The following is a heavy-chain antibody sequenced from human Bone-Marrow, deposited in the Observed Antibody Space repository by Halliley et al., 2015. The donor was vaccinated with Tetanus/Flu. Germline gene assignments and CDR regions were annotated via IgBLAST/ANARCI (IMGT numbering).Heavy chain of an antibody. Sequence: TLSLTCSVSGGSISSTSYYWGWIRQPPGKGLEWIGSIYYNGDTYYNPSLKSRVTISVDTSKNQFSLNLISVTAADTAVYYCARQDPYDFWSGYFDYWGQGTLVTVSS. CDR1: GGSISSTSYY. D-gene: IGHD3-3*01. CDR2: IYYNGDT. CDR3: ARQDPYDFWSGYFDY. V-gene: IGHV4-39*01. J-gene: IGHJ4*02.